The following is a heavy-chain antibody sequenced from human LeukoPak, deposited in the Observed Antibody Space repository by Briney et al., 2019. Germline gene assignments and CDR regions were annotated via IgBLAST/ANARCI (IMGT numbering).Heavy chain of an antibody. Sequence: GGSLRLSCAASGFTFSSYAMSWVRQAPGKGLEWVSAISGSGGSTYYADSVRGRFTISRGNSKNTLYLQMNSLRAEDTAVYYCAKYTARFGETFDYWGQGTLVTVSS. D-gene: IGHD3-10*01. CDR1: GFTFSSYA. CDR3: AKYTARFGETFDY. J-gene: IGHJ4*02. V-gene: IGHV3-23*01. CDR2: ISGSGGST.